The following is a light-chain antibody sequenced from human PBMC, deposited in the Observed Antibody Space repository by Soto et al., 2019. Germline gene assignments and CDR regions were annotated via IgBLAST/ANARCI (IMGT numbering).Light chain of an antibody. J-gene: IGKJ1*01. CDR1: QIISIN. V-gene: IGKV3-15*01. CDR3: PQFRNWPWT. Sequence: EIRLTQSAVALSVSPRDRVTLSCMAGQIISINLAWYQHKPGQAPRLLMQTASSRASGVPARISGSGSGTEFTLTISSLQSEDFAVYYCPQFRNWPWTFGQGTKV. CDR2: TAS.